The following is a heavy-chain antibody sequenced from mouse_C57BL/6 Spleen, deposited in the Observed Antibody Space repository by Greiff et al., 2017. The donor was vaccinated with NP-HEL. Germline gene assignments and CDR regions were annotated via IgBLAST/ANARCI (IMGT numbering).Heavy chain of an antibody. D-gene: IGHD3-2*02. J-gene: IGHJ4*01. CDR2: IYPRDGST. CDR1: GYTFTSYD. Sequence: VQLQQSGPELVKPGASVKLSCKASGYTFTSYDINWVKQRPGQGLEWIGWIYPRDGSTKYNEKFKGKATLTVDTSSSTAYMELHSLTSADSAVYFCARSAAQAEDAMDYWGQGTSVTVSS. V-gene: IGHV1-85*01. CDR3: ARSAAQAEDAMDY.